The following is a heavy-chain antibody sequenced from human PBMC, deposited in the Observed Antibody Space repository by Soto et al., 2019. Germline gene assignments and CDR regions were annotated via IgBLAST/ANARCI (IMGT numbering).Heavy chain of an antibody. D-gene: IGHD2-2*01. V-gene: IGHV4-34*01. Sequence: SETLSLTCAVYGGSFSGYYWSWIRQPPGKGLEWIGEINHSGSTNYNPSLKSRVTISVDTSKNQFSLKLSSVTAADTAVYYCARTETVVPAASSYFDYWGQGTLVTVSS. CDR2: INHSGST. CDR3: ARTETVVPAASSYFDY. CDR1: GGSFSGYY. J-gene: IGHJ4*02.